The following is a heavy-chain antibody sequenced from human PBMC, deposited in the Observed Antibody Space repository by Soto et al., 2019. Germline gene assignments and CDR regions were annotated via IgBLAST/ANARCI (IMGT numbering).Heavy chain of an antibody. CDR3: ARPGSYYDFWSGYYRDDAFDI. CDR1: GYSFTSYW. V-gene: IGHV5-51*01. CDR2: IYPGDSDT. J-gene: IGHJ3*02. Sequence: GESLKISCMGSGYSFTSYWIGWVRQMPGKGLEWMGIIYPGDSDTRYSPSFQGQVTISADKSISTAYLQWSSLKASDTAMYYCARPGSYYDFWSGYYRDDAFDIWGQGTMVTVSS. D-gene: IGHD3-3*01.